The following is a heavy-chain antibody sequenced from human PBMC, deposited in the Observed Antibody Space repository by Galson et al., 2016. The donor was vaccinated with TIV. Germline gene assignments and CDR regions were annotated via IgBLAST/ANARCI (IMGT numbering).Heavy chain of an antibody. V-gene: IGHV4-38-2*02. CDR3: ARDCTSSTCHIYYYGMDV. J-gene: IGHJ6*02. Sequence: LSLTCTVSGYSISSGYYWGWIRQPPGKGLEWIGNIYHTGSTYSNPSLRSRLTMSVDTSKNQFSLILNSVTAADTAVYYCARDCTSSTCHIYYYGMDVWGQGTTVTVSS. CDR1: GYSISSGYY. CDR2: IYHTGST. D-gene: IGHD2-2*02.